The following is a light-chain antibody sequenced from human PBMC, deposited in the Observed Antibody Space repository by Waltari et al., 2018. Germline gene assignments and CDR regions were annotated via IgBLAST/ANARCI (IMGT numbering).Light chain of an antibody. V-gene: IGLV2-8*01. CDR3: GSNAVTSV. Sequence: QSALTQPPSASGSPGQSVTISCTGSSRDLGSSTYVSGYHQHPGKAPKLIIYEVTKRPSGVPDRFSGSKSGNTASLTVSGLQADDEADYYCGSNAVTSVFGGGTKLTVL. J-gene: IGLJ3*02. CDR2: EVT. CDR1: SRDLGSSTY.